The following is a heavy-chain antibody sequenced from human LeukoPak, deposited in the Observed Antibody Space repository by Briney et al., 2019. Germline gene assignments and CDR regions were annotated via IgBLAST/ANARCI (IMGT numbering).Heavy chain of an antibody. CDR1: GGSISSYY. CDR3: ARHGGRFLEWLLDV. CDR2: IYTSGST. V-gene: IGHV4-4*07. J-gene: IGHJ6*04. D-gene: IGHD3-3*01. Sequence: SETLSLTCTVSGGSISSYYWSWIRQPAGKGLEWIGRIYTSGSTNYNPSLKSRVTMSVDTSKNQFPLKLSSVTAADTAVYYCARHGGRFLEWLLDVWGKGTTVTVSS.